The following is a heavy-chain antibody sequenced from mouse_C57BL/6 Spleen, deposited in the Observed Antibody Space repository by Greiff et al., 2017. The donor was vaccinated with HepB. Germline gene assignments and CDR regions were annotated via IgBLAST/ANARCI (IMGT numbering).Heavy chain of an antibody. CDR1: GFSLTSYG. CDR3: ARNGEDYYYGYFDY. J-gene: IGHJ2*01. V-gene: IGHV2-2*01. CDR2: IWSGGST. D-gene: IGHD1-1*01. Sequence: QVQLKQSGPGLVQPSQSLSITCTVSGFSLTSYGVHWVRQSPGKGLEWLGVIWSGGSTDYNAAFISRLSISKDNSKSQVFSKMNSLQADDTAIYYCARNGEDYYYGYFDYWGQGTTLTVSS.